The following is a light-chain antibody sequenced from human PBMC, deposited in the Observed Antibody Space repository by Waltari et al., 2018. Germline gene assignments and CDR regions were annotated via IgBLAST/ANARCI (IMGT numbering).Light chain of an antibody. CDR1: QSVLYNSNNKNY. CDR3: QQYYSTIT. CDR2: WAS. V-gene: IGKV4-1*01. Sequence: DIVMTQSPDSLAVSLGERATINCKSSQSVLYNSNNKNYLAWYQQKPGQPPQLLIYWASTRESGVPDRCSGSGSGTDSTLTISSLQAEDVAVYYCQQYYSTITFGQGTRLDIK. J-gene: IGKJ5*01.